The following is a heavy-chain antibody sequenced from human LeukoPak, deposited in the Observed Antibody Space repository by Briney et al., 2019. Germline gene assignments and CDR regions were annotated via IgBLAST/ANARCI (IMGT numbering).Heavy chain of an antibody. Sequence: GGTLRLSCAASGFTFSSYAMSWVRQAPGKGLEWVSAISGSGGDTYYADSVKGRFTISRDNSKNTLYLQMSSLRAEDTAVYYCAKDLGSVVTPPSLDFWGQGTLVTVSS. J-gene: IGHJ4*02. CDR1: GFTFSSYA. CDR2: ISGSGGDT. D-gene: IGHD4-23*01. V-gene: IGHV3-23*01. CDR3: AKDLGSVVTPPSLDF.